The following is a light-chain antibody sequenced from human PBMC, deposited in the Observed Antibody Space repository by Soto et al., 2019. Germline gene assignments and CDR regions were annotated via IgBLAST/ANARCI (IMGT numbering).Light chain of an antibody. CDR1: SSNIGRNT. Sequence: QSVLTQPPSASGTPGQRVTISCSGRSSNIGRNTVNWYQQLPGTAPKLLIYNNNQRPSGVPDRFSGSKSGTSASLAISGLQSEDEADYYCAAWDDSLNGLVFGTGTKVTVL. CDR3: AAWDDSLNGLV. CDR2: NNN. J-gene: IGLJ1*01. V-gene: IGLV1-44*01.